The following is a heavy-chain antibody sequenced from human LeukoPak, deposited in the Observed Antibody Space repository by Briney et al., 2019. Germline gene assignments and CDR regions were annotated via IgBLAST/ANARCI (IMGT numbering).Heavy chain of an antibody. D-gene: IGHD3-10*02. Sequence: GGSLRLSCAASGFTFSNYAMSWVRQAPGKGLEWVSAISGSGGSSYYADSVKGRFTISRDNAKNSLYLQMNSLRAEDTAVYYCAELGITMIGGVWGKGTTVTISS. V-gene: IGHV3-23*01. CDR2: ISGSGGSS. CDR1: GFTFSNYA. J-gene: IGHJ6*04. CDR3: AELGITMIGGV.